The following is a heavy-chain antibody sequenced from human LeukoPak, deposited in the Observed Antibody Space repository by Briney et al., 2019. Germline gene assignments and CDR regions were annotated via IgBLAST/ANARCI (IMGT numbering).Heavy chain of an antibody. D-gene: IGHD4-17*01. CDR1: GGSISAYY. CDR3: ARSPVTTIYWYFGL. Sequence: SQTLSLTCTVSGGSISAYYWSWVRQPAGNGVEWIGRIFPSGSSNYNPSLRGRVTMSLDTSTNHFSLRLYSVTAADTAVYYCARSPVTTIYWYFGLWGRGTQVTVSS. CDR2: IFPSGSS. J-gene: IGHJ2*01. V-gene: IGHV4-4*07.